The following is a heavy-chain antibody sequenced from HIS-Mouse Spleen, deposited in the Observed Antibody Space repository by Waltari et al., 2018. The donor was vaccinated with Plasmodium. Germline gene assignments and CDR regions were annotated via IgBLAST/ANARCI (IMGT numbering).Heavy chain of an antibody. CDR3: TTSLTGVDY. CDR2: IKSKTDGGTT. D-gene: IGHD7-27*01. V-gene: IGHV3-15*01. J-gene: IGHJ4*02. Sequence: EVQLVESGGGLVKPGGSLRLSCAASVFTFSNAWMSWVRQAPGKGLEWGGRIKSKTDGGTTDYAAPVKGRFTISRDDSKNTLYLQMNSLKTEDTAVYYCTTSLTGVDYWGQGTLVTVSS. CDR1: VFTFSNAW.